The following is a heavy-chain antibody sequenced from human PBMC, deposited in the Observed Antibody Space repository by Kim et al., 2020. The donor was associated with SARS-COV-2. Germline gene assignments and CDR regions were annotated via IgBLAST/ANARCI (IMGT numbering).Heavy chain of an antibody. V-gene: IGHV4-59*13. CDR2: IYYSGST. J-gene: IGHJ5*02. CDR3: AREIRYPHANWFDP. Sequence: SETLSLTCTVSGGSISSYYWSWIRQPPGKGLEWIGYIYYSGSTNYNPSLKSRVTISVDTSKNQFSLKLSSVTAADTAVYYCAREIRYPHANWFDPWGQGTLVTVSS. D-gene: IGHD3-9*01. CDR1: GGSISSYY.